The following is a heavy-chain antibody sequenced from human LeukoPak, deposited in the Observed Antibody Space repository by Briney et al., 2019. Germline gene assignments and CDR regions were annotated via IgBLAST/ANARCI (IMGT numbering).Heavy chain of an antibody. J-gene: IGHJ6*02. CDR2: IYYSGST. CDR3: ARGRDIVVVPAATRLTHYYYYYGMDV. V-gene: IGHV4-59*12. Sequence: SETLSLTCTVSGGSISSYYWSWIRQPPGKGLEWIGYIYYSGSTNYNPSLKSRVTISVDTSKNQFSLKLSSVTAADTAVYYCARGRDIVVVPAATRLTHYYYYYGMDVWGQGTTVTVSS. CDR1: GGSISSYY. D-gene: IGHD2-2*01.